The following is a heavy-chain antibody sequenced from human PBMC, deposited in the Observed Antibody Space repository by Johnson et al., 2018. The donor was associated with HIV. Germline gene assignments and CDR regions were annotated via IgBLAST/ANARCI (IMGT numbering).Heavy chain of an antibody. J-gene: IGHJ3*02. CDR2: IRSKAYGGTT. V-gene: IGHV3-49*03. Sequence: VQLVESGGGLVQPGRSLRLSCSASGFTFGAYALSWFRQAPGKGLEWVGFIRSKAYGGTTEYAASVKGRFTISRDDSQNIAYLQMNSLKTEDTAVYYCTTLYNSSSTFAFDILGQGTMVTGSS. D-gene: IGHD6-6*01. CDR3: TTLYNSSSTFAFDI. CDR1: GFTFGAYA.